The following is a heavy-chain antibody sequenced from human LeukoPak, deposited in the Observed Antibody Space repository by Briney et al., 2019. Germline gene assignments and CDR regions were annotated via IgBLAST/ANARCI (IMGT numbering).Heavy chain of an antibody. V-gene: IGHV3-33*01. Sequence: GRSLRLSCAASGFTFSSYGMHWVRQAPGTGLEWVALIWYDGSNKYYAESVKGRFTISRDKSKNTLYLQMNSLRVEDTAVYYCARDIDSWGQGTLVTVSS. CDR3: ARDIDS. CDR2: IWYDGSNK. J-gene: IGHJ4*02. CDR1: GFTFSSYG.